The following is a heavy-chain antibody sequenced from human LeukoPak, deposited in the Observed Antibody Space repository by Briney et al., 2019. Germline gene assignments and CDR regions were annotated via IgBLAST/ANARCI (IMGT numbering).Heavy chain of an antibody. J-gene: IGHJ4*02. CDR1: RFPFSVYE. CDR3: TLLAVASDFDY. D-gene: IGHD6-19*01. CDR2: IASSGTTK. Sequence: GGSLRLSCAVSRFPFSVYEMNWVRQAPGKGLEWVSNIASSGTTKYYADSVKGRFSISRDNAKSSLYLQMNSLSVEDTAVYYCTLLAVASDFDYWGQGALATVSS. V-gene: IGHV3-48*03.